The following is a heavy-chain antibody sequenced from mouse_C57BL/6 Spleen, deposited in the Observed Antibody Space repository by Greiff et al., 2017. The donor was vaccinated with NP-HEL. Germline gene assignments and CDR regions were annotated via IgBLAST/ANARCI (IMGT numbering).Heavy chain of an antibody. V-gene: IGHV14-1*01. J-gene: IGHJ1*03. CDR1: GFNIKDYY. Sequence: VQLKQSGAELVRPGASVKLSCTASGFNIKDYYMHWVKQRPEQGLEWIGRIDPEDGDTEYAPKFQGKATMTADTSSNTAYLQLSSLTSEDTAVYYCTKSWDYDGWYFDVWGTGTTVTVSS. CDR3: TKSWDYDGWYFDV. D-gene: IGHD2-4*01. CDR2: IDPEDGDT.